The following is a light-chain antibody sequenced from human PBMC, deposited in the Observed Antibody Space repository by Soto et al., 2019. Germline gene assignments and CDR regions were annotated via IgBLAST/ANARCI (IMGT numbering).Light chain of an antibody. CDR2: EAS. V-gene: IGKV1-39*01. Sequence: DLQMTQSPSSLSASLGDRVTITCRASQSISTYLNWFQQKPGKAPKLLIYEASSLQSGVPSTFSGSGSGTDFTLTISSLQPEDFATYYCQQSVTTPYTFGQGTKVEIK. CDR3: QQSVTTPYT. J-gene: IGKJ2*01. CDR1: QSISTY.